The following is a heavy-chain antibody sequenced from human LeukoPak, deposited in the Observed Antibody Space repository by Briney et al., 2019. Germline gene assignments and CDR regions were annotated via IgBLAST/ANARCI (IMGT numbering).Heavy chain of an antibody. CDR2: IYYSGST. J-gene: IGHJ4*02. CDR3: ARVEGIRHSSSWYFDY. D-gene: IGHD6-13*01. CDR1: GGSISSSSYY. V-gene: IGHV4-39*07. Sequence: PSETLSLTCTVSGGSISSSSYYWGWIRQPPGKGLEWIGSIYYSGSTYYNPPLKSRVTISVDTSKNQFSLKLSSVTAADTAVYYCARVEGIRHSSSWYFDYWGQGTLVTVSS.